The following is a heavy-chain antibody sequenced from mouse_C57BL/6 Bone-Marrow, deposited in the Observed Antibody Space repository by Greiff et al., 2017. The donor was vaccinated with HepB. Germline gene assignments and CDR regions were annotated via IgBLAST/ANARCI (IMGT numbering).Heavy chain of an antibody. CDR3: ARRRIYYYGSSAWFAY. J-gene: IGHJ3*01. D-gene: IGHD1-1*01. CDR1: GYTFTSYD. CDR2: IYPRDGST. V-gene: IGHV1-85*01. Sequence: VKLMESGPELVKPGASVKLSCKASGYTFTSYDINWVKQRPGQGLEWIGWIYPRDGSTKYNEKFKGKATLTVDTSSSTAYMELHSLTSEDSAVYFCARRRIYYYGSSAWFAYWGQGTLVTVSA.